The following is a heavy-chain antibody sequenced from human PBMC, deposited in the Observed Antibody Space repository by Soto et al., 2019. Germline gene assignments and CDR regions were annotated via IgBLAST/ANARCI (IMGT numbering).Heavy chain of an antibody. CDR2: ISYTGST. CDR3: ARDRSDLLNSFDAFDI. J-gene: IGHJ3*02. CDR1: GGSVSSGSHY. V-gene: IGHV4-61*01. Sequence: PSETLSLTCTVSGGSVSSGSHYWSWIRQPPGEGLEWIAYISYTGSTNYNPSLKSRVTISVDMSKNQFSLKLTSVTAADTAVYYCARDRSDLLNSFDAFDIWGQGTMVT.